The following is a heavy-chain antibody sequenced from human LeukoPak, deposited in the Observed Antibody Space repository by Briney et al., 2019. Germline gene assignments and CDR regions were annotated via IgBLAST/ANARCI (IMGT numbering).Heavy chain of an antibody. V-gene: IGHV4-61*02. D-gene: IGHD6-6*01. J-gene: IGHJ4*02. CDR1: GGSISSGNYY. CDR3: ARNIPARPQDY. CDR2: IYTSGST. Sequence: SETLSLTCTVSGGSISSGNYYWSWIRQPAGKGLELIARIYTSGSTNYNPSLKSRVTISVDTSKNQFSLKLSSVTAADTAVYYCARNIPARPQDYWGQGTLVTVSS.